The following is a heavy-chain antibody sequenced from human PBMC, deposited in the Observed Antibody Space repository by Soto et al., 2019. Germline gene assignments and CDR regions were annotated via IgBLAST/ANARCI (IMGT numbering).Heavy chain of an antibody. V-gene: IGHV3-7*01. D-gene: IGHD4-4*01. CDR1: GFPFTVFW. J-gene: IGHJ1*01. CDR3: ARDGPIQQLGQSYQF. CDR2: INQGGSET. Sequence: EVHLVESGGALVQPGGSLRLSCAASGFPFTVFWMSWVRRVPGKGLEWLANINQGGSETYYVDSVKGRFTISRDNAANLVYLEMNSLRAEDTAVYYCARDGPIQQLGQSYQFWGQGTLVTVSS.